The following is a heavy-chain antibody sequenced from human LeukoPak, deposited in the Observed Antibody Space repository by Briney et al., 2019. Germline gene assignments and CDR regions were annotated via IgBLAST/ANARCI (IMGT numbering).Heavy chain of an antibody. CDR3: ARGMVRGVMGYYYGMDV. Sequence: SETLSLTCAVYGGSFSGYYWSWIRQPPGKELERIGEINHSGSTNYNPSLKSRVTISVDTSKNQFSLKLSSVTAADTAVYYCARGMVRGVMGYYYGMDVWGKGTTVTVSS. V-gene: IGHV4-34*01. J-gene: IGHJ6*04. CDR1: GGSFSGYY. CDR2: INHSGST. D-gene: IGHD3-10*01.